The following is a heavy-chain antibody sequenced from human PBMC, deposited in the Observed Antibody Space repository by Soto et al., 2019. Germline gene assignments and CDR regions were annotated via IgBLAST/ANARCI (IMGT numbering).Heavy chain of an antibody. D-gene: IGHD2-2*02. CDR3: VSGACSISCYIDY. V-gene: IGHV3-23*01. Sequence: GGSLRLSCAASGFTFSSYAMSWVRQAPGKGLEWVSAISGSGGSTYYADSVKGRFTISRDNAKKSLYLQMNSLRAEDTAVYYCVSGACSISCYIDYWGQGTLVTVSS. CDR1: GFTFSSYA. J-gene: IGHJ4*02. CDR2: ISGSGGST.